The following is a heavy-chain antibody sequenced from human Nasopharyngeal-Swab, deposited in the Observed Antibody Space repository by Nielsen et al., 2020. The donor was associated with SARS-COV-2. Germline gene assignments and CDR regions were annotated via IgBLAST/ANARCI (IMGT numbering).Heavy chain of an antibody. V-gene: IGHV1-8*01. CDR3: ARGCGDSGYDWGQYFQH. D-gene: IGHD5-12*01. CDR1: GYTFTSYD. Sequence: ASVKVSCKASGYTFTSYDINWVRQATGQGLEWMGWMNPNSGNTGYAQKFQGRVTMTRNTSISTAYMELSSLRSEDTAVYYCARGCGDSGYDWGQYFQHWGQGTLVTVSS. CDR2: MNPNSGNT. J-gene: IGHJ1*01.